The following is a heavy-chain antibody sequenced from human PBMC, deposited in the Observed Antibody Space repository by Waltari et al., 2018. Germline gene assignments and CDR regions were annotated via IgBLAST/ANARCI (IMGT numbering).Heavy chain of an antibody. J-gene: IGHJ5*02. D-gene: IGHD4-17*01. CDR3: AARGDYVWFHP. CDR1: GGSISNVY. Sequence: QVQLQESGPGLVKPAETLSLTCSVSGGSISNVYWSWLRQPPGKGLEWIGYSYFSGSTNYNPSLKGRVTISIDASKNQFSLKLSSVTAADTAVYFCAARGDYVWFHPWGQGTLVTVSS. CDR2: SYFSGST. V-gene: IGHV4-59*01.